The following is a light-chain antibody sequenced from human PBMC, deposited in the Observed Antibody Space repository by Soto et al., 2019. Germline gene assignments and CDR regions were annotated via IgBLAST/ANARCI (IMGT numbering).Light chain of an antibody. CDR1: SSDIGGYNY. CDR3: SSYTSSTIPYV. CDR2: HVS. J-gene: IGLJ1*01. V-gene: IGLV2-14*03. Sequence: SVLTKPASVSGSPGESIIISCNGTSSDIGGYNYVSWYQHHPGKAPKLMIYHVSDRPSGVSDRFSGSKSGNTASLTISGLRAEDEADYYCSSYTSSTIPYVFGTGTKVTVL.